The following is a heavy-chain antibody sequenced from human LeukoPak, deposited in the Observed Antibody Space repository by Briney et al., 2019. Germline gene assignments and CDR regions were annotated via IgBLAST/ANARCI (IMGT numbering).Heavy chain of an antibody. J-gene: IGHJ3*02. CDR3: ASRFVTHDAFDI. V-gene: IGHV5-51*01. CDR1: GYDFPSYW. D-gene: IGHD3-10*01. CDR2: IYPGDSDT. Sequence: GESLKISCKGSGYDFPSYWIAWVRQMPGKGLEWMGIIYPGDSDTRYGPSFQGQVTISADKSISTAYLQWSSLKASDTAMYYCASRFVTHDAFDIWGQGTMVTVSS.